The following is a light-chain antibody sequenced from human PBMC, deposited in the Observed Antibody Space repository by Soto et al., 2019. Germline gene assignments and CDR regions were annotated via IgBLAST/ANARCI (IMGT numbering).Light chain of an antibody. CDR1: QSVSGN. J-gene: IGKJ1*01. Sequence: EIVMTQSPATLSVSPGERATLSCRASQSVSGNLAWYQQRPGQAPRLLIYGASTRATGIPARFSGSGSGTEFTLTISSLQSEYFAVYYCQQYNNWTPWTFGQGTKVEIK. V-gene: IGKV3-15*01. CDR2: GAS. CDR3: QQYNNWTPWT.